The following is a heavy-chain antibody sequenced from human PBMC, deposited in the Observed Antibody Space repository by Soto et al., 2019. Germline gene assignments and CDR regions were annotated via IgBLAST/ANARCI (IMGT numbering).Heavy chain of an antibody. CDR2: IDPSDSYT. J-gene: IGHJ3*02. D-gene: IGHD1-7*01. Sequence: PGESLKISCKGSGYSFTSYWISWVRQMLGKGLEWMGRIDPSDSYTNYSPSFQGHVTISADKSISTAYLQWSSLKASDTAMYYCARHYNWNYADAFDIWGQGTMVTVSS. CDR1: GYSFTSYW. CDR3: ARHYNWNYADAFDI. V-gene: IGHV5-10-1*01.